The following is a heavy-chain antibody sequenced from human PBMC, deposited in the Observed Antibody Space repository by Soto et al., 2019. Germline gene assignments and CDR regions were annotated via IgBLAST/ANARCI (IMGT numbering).Heavy chain of an antibody. CDR1: GFTFSSYA. J-gene: IGHJ5*02. CDR2: FSGSGGST. D-gene: IGHD2-2*01. CDR3: AKVPSKSNVVVPAAINWFDP. V-gene: IGHV3-23*01. Sequence: GGSLRLSCAASGFTFSSYAMSWVRQAPGKGLEWVSAFSGSGGSTYYADSVKGRFTIARDNSKNTLYLQMNSLRAEDTAVYDCAKVPSKSNVVVPAAINWFDPWGQGTLVTVSS.